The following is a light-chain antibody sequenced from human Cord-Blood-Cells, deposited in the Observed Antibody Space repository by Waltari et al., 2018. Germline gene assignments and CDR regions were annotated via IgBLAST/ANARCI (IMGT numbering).Light chain of an antibody. CDR2: GKN. V-gene: IGLV3-19*01. CDR1: SLRSYY. J-gene: IGLJ3*02. CDR3: NSRDSSGNHLV. Sequence: SSELTQDPAVSVALGQTVRIKCQGDSLRSYYASWYQQKPGKAPVLVIYGKNNRPSGIPDRFSGSSSGNTASLTITGAQAEDEADYYCNSRDSSGNHLVFGGGTKLTVL.